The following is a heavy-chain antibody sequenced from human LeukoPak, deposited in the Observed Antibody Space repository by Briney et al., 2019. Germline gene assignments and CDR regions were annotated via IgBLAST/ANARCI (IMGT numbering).Heavy chain of an antibody. CDR2: IYYSGST. Sequence: SETLSLTCTVSGDSISSSSYYWGWIRQPPGKGLEWIGSIYYSGSTYYNPSLKSRVTISVDTSKNQFSLKLSSVTAADTAVYYCARDRQDFTIFGVVISTYMDVWGKGTTVTVSS. V-gene: IGHV4-39*07. CDR3: ARDRQDFTIFGVVISTYMDV. J-gene: IGHJ6*03. CDR1: GDSISSSSYY. D-gene: IGHD3-3*01.